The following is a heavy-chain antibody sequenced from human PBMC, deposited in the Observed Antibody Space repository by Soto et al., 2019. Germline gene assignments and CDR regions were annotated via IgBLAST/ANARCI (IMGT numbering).Heavy chain of an antibody. CDR1: GFTFSSYA. Sequence: EVQLVESGGGLVQPGGSLRLSCAASGFTFSSYAMHWVRQAPGKGLEYVSGFSGNGGNTYYANSVKGRFIISRDNSKNTLYLQVGSLRAEDMAVYYCARSGLPFDYWGQGTLVTVSS. V-gene: IGHV3-64*01. J-gene: IGHJ4*02. CDR3: ARSGLPFDY. CDR2: FSGNGGNT. D-gene: IGHD2-21*02.